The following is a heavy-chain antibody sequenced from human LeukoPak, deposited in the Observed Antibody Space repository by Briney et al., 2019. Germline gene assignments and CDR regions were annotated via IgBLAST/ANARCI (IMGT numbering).Heavy chain of an antibody. CDR1: GGSISSGSYY. V-gene: IGHV4-61*02. CDR3: ARGDGYNIDY. Sequence: PSQTLSLTCIVSGGSISSGSYYWRWIRQPAGKGLEWIGRIYTSGSTNYNPSLKSRVTISVDTSKNQFSLKLSSVTAADTAVYYCARGDGYNIDYWGQGTLVTVSS. J-gene: IGHJ4*02. D-gene: IGHD5-24*01. CDR2: IYTSGST.